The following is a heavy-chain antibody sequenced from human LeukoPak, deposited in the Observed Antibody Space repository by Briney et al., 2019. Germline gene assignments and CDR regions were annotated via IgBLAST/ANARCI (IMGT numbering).Heavy chain of an antibody. J-gene: IGHJ3*02. CDR3: AKDRWLHDAFDI. CDR1: GFTFSSYA. Sequence: GGSLRLSCAASGFTFSSYAMTWVRQAPGKGLEWVSAISGSGGSTYYADSVKGRFTISRDNSKNTLYLQMNSLRAEDTAVYYCAKDRWLHDAFDIWGQGTMVTVSS. D-gene: IGHD3-22*01. CDR2: ISGSGGST. V-gene: IGHV3-23*01.